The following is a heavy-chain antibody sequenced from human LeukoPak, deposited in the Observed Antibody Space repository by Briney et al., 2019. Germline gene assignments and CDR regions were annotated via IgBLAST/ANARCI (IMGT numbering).Heavy chain of an antibody. CDR1: GDSISSYY. D-gene: IGHD6-13*01. Sequence: PSETLSLTCTVSGDSISSYYWSWIRQPAGKGLEWIGRIYTSGSTNYNPSLKSRVTMSVDTSKNQFSLKLSSVTAADTAVYYCAGGGIAAAGTGRSDPWGQGTLVTVSS. CDR2: IYTSGST. J-gene: IGHJ5*02. V-gene: IGHV4-4*07. CDR3: AGGGIAAAGTGRSDP.